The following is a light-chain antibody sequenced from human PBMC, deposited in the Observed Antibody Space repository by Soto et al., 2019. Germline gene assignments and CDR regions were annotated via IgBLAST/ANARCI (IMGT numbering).Light chain of an antibody. CDR1: QSVSSN. J-gene: IGKJ1*01. CDR2: EAS. Sequence: EIVMTQSPATLFVSPGERATVSCRASQSVSSNLAWYQQKPGQAPRLLMYEASTRAADTPVRFSGSGSGTEFTLTISSLQPEDFATYYCQQSYSTPRTFGQGTKVDIK. CDR3: QQSYSTPRT. V-gene: IGKV3-15*01.